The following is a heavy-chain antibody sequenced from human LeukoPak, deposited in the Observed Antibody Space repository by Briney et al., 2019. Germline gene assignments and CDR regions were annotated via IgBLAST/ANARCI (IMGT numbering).Heavy chain of an antibody. CDR2: IYYSGST. Sequence: PSETVSLTCTVSGGSISSYYWSWIRQPPGKGLEWIGYIYYSGSTNYNPSLKSRVTISVDTSKNQFSLKLSSVTAADTAVYYCASSRHDAFDIWGQGTMVTVSS. J-gene: IGHJ3*02. CDR1: GGSISSYY. V-gene: IGHV4-59*01. CDR3: ASSRHDAFDI.